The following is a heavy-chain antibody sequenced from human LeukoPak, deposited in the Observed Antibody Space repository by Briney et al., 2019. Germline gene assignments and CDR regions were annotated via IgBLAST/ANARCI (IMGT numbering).Heavy chain of an antibody. J-gene: IGHJ5*02. CDR2: LIPIFGIA. D-gene: IGHD4-11*01. CDR3: SKEVGTTNRNGFDP. V-gene: IGHV1-69*04. CDR1: GGTFSSYA. Sequence: GASVKVSCKASGGTFSSYAISWVRQAPGRGLEWMGRLIPIFGIANYAQKFQGRVSLTADKSPSTAYTELSNLRSEDAAVYDCSKEVGTTNRNGFDPWGQGTRVTVSA.